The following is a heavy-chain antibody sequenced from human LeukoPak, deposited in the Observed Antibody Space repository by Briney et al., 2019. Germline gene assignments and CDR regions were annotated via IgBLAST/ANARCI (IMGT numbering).Heavy chain of an antibody. CDR2: INQDGSQN. J-gene: IGHJ3*02. CDR3: AREVTASSFDI. V-gene: IGHV3-7*01. CDR1: GFSFSDYW. Sequence: GGSLRLSCAASGFSFSDYWMGWVRQAPGRGLEWVGNINQDGSQNSSVDSVKGRFTISRDNAKNSLYLQMNSLGAEDTALYYCAREVTASSFDILGQGTMVTVSS. D-gene: IGHD2-21*02.